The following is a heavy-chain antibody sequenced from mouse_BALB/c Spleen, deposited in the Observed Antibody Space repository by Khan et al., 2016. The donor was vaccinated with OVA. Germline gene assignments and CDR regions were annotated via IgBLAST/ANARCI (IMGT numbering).Heavy chain of an antibody. V-gene: IGHV1-4*01. J-gene: IGHJ3*01. CDR3: VRDGAYHRSDGWFAY. Sequence: QVQLKESGAELARPGASVKMSCKASGYTFTSYTIHWIKLRPGQGLEWIGYINPSNGYTNYNQKFKDKATLTADKSSTTAYMELSSLTSDDSALYICVRDGAYHRSDGWFAYWGQGTLVTVSA. D-gene: IGHD2-14*01. CDR1: GYTFTSYT. CDR2: INPSNGYT.